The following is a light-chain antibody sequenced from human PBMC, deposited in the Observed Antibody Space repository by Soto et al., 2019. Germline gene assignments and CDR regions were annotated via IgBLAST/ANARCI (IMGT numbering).Light chain of an antibody. CDR3: QQFGDSPPAFT. Sequence: ESMLTQSPGTLSLSPGERAPLSSRAINRVGTKYLTWYQQKPGQAPRLLTYVASIRATGIPDRFSGSVSGTDFPLTISRLEPEDFAVYYCQQFGDSPPAFTFGQGTKLEI. J-gene: IGKJ2*01. CDR1: NRVGTKY. CDR2: VAS. V-gene: IGKV3-20*01.